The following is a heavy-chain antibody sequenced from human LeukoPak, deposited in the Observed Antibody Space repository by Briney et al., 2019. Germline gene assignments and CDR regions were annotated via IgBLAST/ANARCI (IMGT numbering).Heavy chain of an antibody. CDR2: ISGSGGRT. J-gene: IGHJ4*02. CDR3: AKRGVVIRVVLVGFHKEAYYFDS. V-gene: IGHV3-23*01. CDR1: GITLSNYG. D-gene: IGHD3-10*01. Sequence: GGSLRHSCAVSGITLSNYGMSWVRQAPGKGLEWVAGISGSGGRTNYADSVKGRFTISRDSPRNTLYLQMNSLRAEDTAVYFCAKRGVVIRVVLVGFHKEAYYFDSWGQGALVIVSS.